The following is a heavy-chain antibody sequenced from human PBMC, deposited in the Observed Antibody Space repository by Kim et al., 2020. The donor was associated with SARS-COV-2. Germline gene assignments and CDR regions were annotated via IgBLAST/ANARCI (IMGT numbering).Heavy chain of an antibody. V-gene: IGHV4-39*07. J-gene: IGHJ4*02. Sequence: YNPSLKSRVTISVDTSKNQFSLKLSSVTAADTAVYYCARAPGGGLQFFDYWGQGTLVTVSS. CDR3: ARAPGGGLQFFDY. D-gene: IGHD2-8*02.